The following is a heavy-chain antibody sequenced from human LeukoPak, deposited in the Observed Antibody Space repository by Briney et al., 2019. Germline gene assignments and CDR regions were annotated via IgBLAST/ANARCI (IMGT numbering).Heavy chain of an antibody. Sequence: SETLSLTCTVSGGTISSYYWSWIRQPPGKGLEWIGYIYYSGSTNYNLSLKSRVTISVDTSKNQFSLKLSSVTAADTAVYYCARGYSGYPFITWGQGTLVTVSS. V-gene: IGHV4-59*01. J-gene: IGHJ4*02. D-gene: IGHD5-12*01. CDR3: ARGYSGYPFIT. CDR2: IYYSGST. CDR1: GGTISSYY.